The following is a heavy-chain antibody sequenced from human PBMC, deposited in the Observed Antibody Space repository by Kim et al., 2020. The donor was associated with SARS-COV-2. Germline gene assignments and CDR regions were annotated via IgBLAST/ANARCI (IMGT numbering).Heavy chain of an antibody. D-gene: IGHD1-26*01. J-gene: IGHJ5*02. V-gene: IGHV5-10-1*01. CDR3: ARATREGRGWFDP. Sequence: YSPSFQGHVTIAADKSISTAYLQWSSLKAADTAMYYCARATREGRGWFDPWGQGTLVTVSS.